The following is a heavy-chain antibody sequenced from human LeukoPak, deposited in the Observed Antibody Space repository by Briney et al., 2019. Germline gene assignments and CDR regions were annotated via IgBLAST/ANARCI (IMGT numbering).Heavy chain of an antibody. Sequence: PSETLSLTCTVSGGSISSYYWSWIRQPPGKGLEWIGYIYYSGSTNYNPSLKSRVTISVDTSKDQFSLDLNSVTAADTAMYYCARGRITIFGVITPHFDNWGQGTLVTVSS. CDR3: ARGRITIFGVITPHFDN. CDR2: IYYSGST. J-gene: IGHJ4*02. D-gene: IGHD3-3*01. V-gene: IGHV4-59*01. CDR1: GGSISSYY.